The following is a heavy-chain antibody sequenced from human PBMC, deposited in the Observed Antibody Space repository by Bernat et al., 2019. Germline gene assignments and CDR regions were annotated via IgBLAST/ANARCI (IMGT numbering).Heavy chain of an antibody. V-gene: IGHV3-48*01. J-gene: IGHJ6*02. CDR1: GCTFSSYS. CDR2: ISSSSSTI. CDR3: ARAQGLPPQGYYGMDV. Sequence: EVQLVESGGGLVQPGGSLRLSCAAAGCTFSSYSMNWVRQAPGKGLEGVSYISSSSSTIYSADSLTGRFTISRDKAKNSLSLKMNSLRAEDTAVYYCARAQGLPPQGYYGMDVWGQGTTVTVSS.